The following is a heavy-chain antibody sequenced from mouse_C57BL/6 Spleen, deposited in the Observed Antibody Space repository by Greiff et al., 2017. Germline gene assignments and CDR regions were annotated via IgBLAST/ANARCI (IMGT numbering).Heavy chain of an antibody. CDR1: GYAFTNYL. CDR2: INPGSGGT. Sequence: QVQLQQSGAELVRPGTSVKVSCKASGYAFTNYLIEWVQQRPGQGLEWIGVINPGSGGTNYNEKFKGKATLTADKSSSTAYMQLSSLTSEDSAVYFCARRGLDYYGSSYAMDYWGQGTSVTVAS. CDR3: ARRGLDYYGSSYAMDY. D-gene: IGHD1-1*01. V-gene: IGHV1-54*01. J-gene: IGHJ4*01.